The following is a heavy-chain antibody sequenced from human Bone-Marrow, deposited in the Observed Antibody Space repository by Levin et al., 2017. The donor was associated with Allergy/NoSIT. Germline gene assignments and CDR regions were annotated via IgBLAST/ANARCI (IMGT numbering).Heavy chain of an antibody. J-gene: IGHJ3*02. CDR1: GFTFSSYA. CDR3: TKTSPYGTSWLGAFDI. V-gene: IGHV3-23*01. Sequence: RSGGSLRLSCAASGFTFSSYAMSWVRQAPGKGLEWVSVITTRGGSAYGDSVKGRFTTSRDNSKNTLYLQMSSLRAEDTAVYHCTKTSPYGTSWLGAFDIWGQGTMVTVSS. D-gene: IGHD6-13*01. CDR2: ITTRGGSA.